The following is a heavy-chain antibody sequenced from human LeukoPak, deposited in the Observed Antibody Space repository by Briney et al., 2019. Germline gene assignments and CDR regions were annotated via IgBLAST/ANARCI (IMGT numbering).Heavy chain of an antibody. D-gene: IGHD2-2*01. CDR1: GYTFTSYD. J-gene: IGHJ4*02. V-gene: IGHV1-46*01. Sequence: GASVKVSCKASGYTFTSYDINWVRQATGQGLEWMGIIKVSGGRTDYAQKFQGRVTMTRDMSTSTVYMELSNLRSEDTAVYYCAREPPESYHFDYWGQGTLVTVSS. CDR3: AREPPESYHFDY. CDR2: IKVSGGRT.